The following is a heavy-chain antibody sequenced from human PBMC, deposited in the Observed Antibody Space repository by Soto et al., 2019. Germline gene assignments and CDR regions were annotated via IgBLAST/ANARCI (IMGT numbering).Heavy chain of an antibody. CDR1: GVSFSAYA. CDR2: ISPDEINK. Sequence: GGSLRLSWAASGVSFSAYAMHWVRQAPGKGLEWVAVISPDEINKYYADSVKGGRFTISRDNSENTLSLQMNSLRSDDTAVYYCAKGGACTSTSCYGRDYYYYMDVWGQGATVTV. CDR3: AKGGACTSTSCYGRDYYYYMDV. V-gene: IGHV3-30*18. D-gene: IGHD2-2*01. J-gene: IGHJ6*03.